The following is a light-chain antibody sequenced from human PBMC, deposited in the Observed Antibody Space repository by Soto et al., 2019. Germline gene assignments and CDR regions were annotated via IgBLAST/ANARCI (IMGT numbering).Light chain of an antibody. CDR1: QSVSSKY. Sequence: EIVLTQSPGTLALSLGDRATLSCRASQSVSSKYVAWYQQKPGQAPSLLIYGTSNRAADVPDRFSATGSGTDFSLTISRLQPEDFAVYYCQHYGSSPPDTFGQGTQLEIK. CDR3: QHYGSSPPDT. V-gene: IGKV3-20*01. J-gene: IGKJ2*01. CDR2: GTS.